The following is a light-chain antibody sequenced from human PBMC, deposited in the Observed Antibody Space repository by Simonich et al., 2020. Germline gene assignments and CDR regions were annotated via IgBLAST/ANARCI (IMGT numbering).Light chain of an antibody. V-gene: IGKV4-1*01. CDR1: QSVLYSSNNKNY. CDR3: QQYYSTPYT. CDR2: WAS. J-gene: IGKJ2*01. Sequence: DIVMTQSPDSLAVSLGERDTINCKSSQSVLYSSNNKNYLAWYQQKPGQHPKLLIYWASTRESGFLDRFSGSGSGLDFTLTISSLQAEDVAVYYCQQYYSTPYTFGQGTKLEIK.